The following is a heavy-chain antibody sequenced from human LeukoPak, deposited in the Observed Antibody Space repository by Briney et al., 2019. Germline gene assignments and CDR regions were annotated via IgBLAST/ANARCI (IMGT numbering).Heavy chain of an antibody. CDR3: AKLPYSSSWFDY. CDR1: GFTFSSYA. Sequence: PGGSLRLSCAASGFTFSSYAMHWVRQAPGKGLEWVAVISYDGSNKYYADSVKGRFTISRDNSKNTLYLQMNSLRAEDTAVYYCAKLPYSSSWFDYWGQGTLVTVSS. D-gene: IGHD6-13*01. J-gene: IGHJ4*02. CDR2: ISYDGSNK. V-gene: IGHV3-30-3*02.